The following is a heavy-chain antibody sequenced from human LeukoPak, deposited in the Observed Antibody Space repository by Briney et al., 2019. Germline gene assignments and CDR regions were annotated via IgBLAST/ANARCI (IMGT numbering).Heavy chain of an antibody. D-gene: IGHD3-10*01. V-gene: IGHV4-34*01. CDR2: INHSGST. Sequence: SETLSLTCAVYGGSFSGYYWSWIRQPPGKGLEWIGEINHSGSTNYSPSLKSRVTISVDTSKNQFSLKLSSVTAADTAVYYCARDYYGSGSSYYYYYYGMDVWGQGTTVTVSS. CDR3: ARDYYGSGSSYYYYYYGMDV. CDR1: GGSFSGYY. J-gene: IGHJ6*02.